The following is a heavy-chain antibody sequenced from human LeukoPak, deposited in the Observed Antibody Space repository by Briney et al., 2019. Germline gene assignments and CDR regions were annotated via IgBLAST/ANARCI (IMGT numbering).Heavy chain of an antibody. J-gene: IGHJ4*02. Sequence: GGSLRLSCVASGFTFSNYAMSWIRQAPGKGLEWVSSISVGGTTTYYADSVKGRFSISRDNSKNTLYLQMNSLRAEDTAVYYCAKSGYNRFDYWGQGTLVTVSS. CDR1: GFTFSNYA. V-gene: IGHV3-23*01. D-gene: IGHD5-24*01. CDR2: ISVGGTTT. CDR3: AKSGYNRFDY.